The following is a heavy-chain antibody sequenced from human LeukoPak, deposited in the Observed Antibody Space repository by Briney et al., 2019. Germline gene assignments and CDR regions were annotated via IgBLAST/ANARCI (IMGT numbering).Heavy chain of an antibody. D-gene: IGHD3-22*01. CDR3: TRRTKYYYDSSGYLREEDY. Sequence: PGGSLRLSCAASGFTFSGSAMHWVRQASGKGLEWVGRIRSKANSYATAYAASVKGRFTISRDDSKNTAYLQMNSLKTEDTAVYYCTRRTKYYYDSSGYLREEDYWGQGTLVTVSS. J-gene: IGHJ4*02. CDR2: IRSKANSYAT. CDR1: GFTFSGSA. V-gene: IGHV3-73*01.